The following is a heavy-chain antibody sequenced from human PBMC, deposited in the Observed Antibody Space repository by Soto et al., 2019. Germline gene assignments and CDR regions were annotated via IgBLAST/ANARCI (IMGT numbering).Heavy chain of an antibody. CDR1: GGTFSSYA. CDR3: ARDLDFWSGYYYYYGMDV. CDR2: IIPIFGTA. J-gene: IGHJ6*02. V-gene: IGHV1-69*13. Sequence: SVKVSCKASGGTFSSYAISWVRQAPGQGLEWMGGIIPIFGTANYAQKFQGRVTITADESTSTAYMELSSLRSEDTAVYYCARDLDFWSGYYYYYGMDVWGQGTTVTVSS. D-gene: IGHD3-3*01.